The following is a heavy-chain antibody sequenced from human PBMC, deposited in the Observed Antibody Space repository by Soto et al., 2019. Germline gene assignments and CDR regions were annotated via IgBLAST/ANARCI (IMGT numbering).Heavy chain of an antibody. Sequence: SETLSLTCTVSGGSISSGGYYWSWIRQHPGKGLEWIGYIYYSGSTYYNPSLKSRVTISVDTSKNQFSLKLSSVTAADTAVYYCARAFRSIVNEYYCLYAMDVWGQGTTVTVSS. CDR2: IYYSGST. V-gene: IGHV4-31*03. CDR1: GGSISSGGYY. CDR3: ARAFRSIVNEYYCLYAMDV. J-gene: IGHJ6*02. D-gene: IGHD3-22*01.